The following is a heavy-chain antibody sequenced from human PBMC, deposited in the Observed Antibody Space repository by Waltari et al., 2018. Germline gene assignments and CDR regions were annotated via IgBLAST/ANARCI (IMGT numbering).Heavy chain of an antibody. CDR1: GYSISSGYY. CDR2: IYHSGST. CDR3: ARDRGEITMVRGVIGAIDY. Sequence: QVQLQESGPGLVKPSETLSLTCAVSGYSISSGYYWGWIRQPPGKGLEWIGSIYHSGSTYYNPSLQSRVTISVDTSKNQFSLKLSSVTAADTAVYYCARDRGEITMVRGVIGAIDYWGQGTLVTVSS. J-gene: IGHJ4*02. V-gene: IGHV4-38-2*02. D-gene: IGHD3-10*01.